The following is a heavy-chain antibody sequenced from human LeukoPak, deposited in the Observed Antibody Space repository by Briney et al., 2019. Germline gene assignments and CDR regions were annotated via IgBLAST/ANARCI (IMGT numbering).Heavy chain of an antibody. CDR3: ARDWASYNCNEDYFDY. CDR1: GYTFTGYY. J-gene: IGHJ4*02. CDR2: INPNSGGT. Sequence: ASVKVSCKASGYTFTGYYMHWVRQAPAQGLEWMGWINPNSGGTNYAQKFQGRVTMTRDTSISTAYMELSRLRSDDTAVYYCARDWASYNCNEDYFDYWGQGTLVTVSS. D-gene: IGHD1-1*01. V-gene: IGHV1-2*02.